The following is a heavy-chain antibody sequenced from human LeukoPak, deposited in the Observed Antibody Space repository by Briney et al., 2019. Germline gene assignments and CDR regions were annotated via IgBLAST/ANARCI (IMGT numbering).Heavy chain of an antibody. CDR3: ARQGSARVRGIIKNWFDP. V-gene: IGHV5-51*01. Sequence: GESLKLSRKGSGYPLTNYRLGWVRPMPGKGLEWMGIMYPGDSDTRYSPSFQGQVTISADKSISTAYLQWSSLKASDTAMYYCARQGSARVRGIIKNWFDPWGQGTLVTVSS. D-gene: IGHD3-10*01. CDR2: MYPGDSDT. J-gene: IGHJ5*02. CDR1: GYPLTNYR.